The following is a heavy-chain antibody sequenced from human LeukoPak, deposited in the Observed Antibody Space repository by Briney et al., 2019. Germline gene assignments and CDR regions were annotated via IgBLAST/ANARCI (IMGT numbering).Heavy chain of an antibody. CDR3: AHIVVVPAAIGVY. V-gene: IGHV3-53*01. CDR1: GFTVSSNY. CDR2: IYSGGST. J-gene: IGHJ4*02. Sequence: PGGSLRLSCAASGFTVSSNYMSWVRQAPGKGLEWVSVIYSGGSTYYADSVKGRFTISRDNSKNTLYLQMNSLRAEDTAVYYCAHIVVVPAAIGVYWGQGTLVTVSS. D-gene: IGHD2-2*02.